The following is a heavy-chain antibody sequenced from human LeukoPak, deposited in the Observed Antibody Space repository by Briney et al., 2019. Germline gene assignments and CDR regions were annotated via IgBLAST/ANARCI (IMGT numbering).Heavy chain of an antibody. CDR3: ARVLAVAGSSILRS. CDR1: GFTFSSYW. J-gene: IGHJ5*02. CDR2: ISSDGSST. Sequence: PGGSLRLSYAASGFTFSSYWMHWCRQVPGKGLVWLSRISSDGSSTDYADSVKGRFTISRDNTKNTLYLQMNSLRVEDTAVYYCARVLAVAGSSILRSWGQGTPVTVSS. V-gene: IGHV3-74*01. D-gene: IGHD6-19*01.